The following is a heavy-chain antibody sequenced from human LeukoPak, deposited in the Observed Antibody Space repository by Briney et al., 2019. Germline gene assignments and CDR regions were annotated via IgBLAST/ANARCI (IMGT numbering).Heavy chain of an antibody. D-gene: IGHD4-17*01. V-gene: IGHV3-64*01. CDR1: GFTFSDYA. J-gene: IGHJ4*02. Sequence: GGSLRLSCAASGFTFSDYAMHWVRQAPGKELEYVSAISSNGGSIHYANSVKGRFTISRDNSKNTLYLQMDSLRAEDMAVYYCASGTTVTTLRFWGQGTLVTVSS. CDR3: ASGTTVTTLRF. CDR2: ISSNGGSI.